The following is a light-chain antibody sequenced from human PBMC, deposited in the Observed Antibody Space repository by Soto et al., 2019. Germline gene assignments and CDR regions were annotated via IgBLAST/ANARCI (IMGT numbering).Light chain of an antibody. CDR1: SSDAGAYNY. CDR3: SSYTSSSTLV. J-gene: IGLJ2*01. CDR2: DVS. V-gene: IGLV2-14*01. Sequence: QSALTQPASVSGSPGQSITLSCTGTSSDAGAYNYVSWYQQHPGKAPKLMIYDVSNRPSGVSNRFSGSKSGNTASLTISGLQAEDEADYYCSSYTSSSTLVFGGGTQLTVL.